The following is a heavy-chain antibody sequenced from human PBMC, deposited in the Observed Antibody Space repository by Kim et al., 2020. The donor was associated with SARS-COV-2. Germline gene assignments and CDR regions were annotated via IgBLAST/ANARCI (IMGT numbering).Heavy chain of an antibody. J-gene: IGHJ4*02. CDR2: ICYTGTT. Sequence: SETLSLTCTVSGGSISANYYYWGWIRQPQGKELEWVGSICYTGTTSYNPSLSSRVTLSLDTSRNQFSLRLGSVTTTDTAVYYCARRGDYWGLGTLVIVSS. CDR1: GGSISANYYY. V-gene: IGHV4-39*01. CDR3: ARRGDY.